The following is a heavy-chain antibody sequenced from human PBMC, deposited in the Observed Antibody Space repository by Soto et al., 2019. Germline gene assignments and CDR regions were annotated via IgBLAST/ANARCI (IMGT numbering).Heavy chain of an antibody. Sequence: SETLSLTCTVSGDSISRSSNYWGWLRQPPGKGLEWIGSIYYGGSTYYNPSLKSRVTISVDTSRNQFSLKLSSVTAADTAVYYCAREMTYCSSTSCYSQYLDYSGQGTLVTVSS. J-gene: IGHJ4*02. V-gene: IGHV4-39*02. CDR3: AREMTYCSSTSCYSQYLDY. D-gene: IGHD2-2*01. CDR1: GDSISRSSNY. CDR2: IYYGGST.